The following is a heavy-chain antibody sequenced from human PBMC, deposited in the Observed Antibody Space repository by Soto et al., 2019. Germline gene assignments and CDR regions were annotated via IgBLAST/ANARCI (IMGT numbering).Heavy chain of an antibody. V-gene: IGHV1-3*01. CDR3: ARVLRYDFWSGAFGY. Sequence: VASVKVSCKASGYTFTSYAMHWVRQAPGQRLEWMGWINAGNGNTKYSQKFQGRVTITRDTSASTAYMELSSLRSEDTAVYYCARVLRYDFWSGAFGYWGQGTLVTVSS. D-gene: IGHD3-3*01. CDR1: GYTFTSYA. CDR2: INAGNGNT. J-gene: IGHJ4*02.